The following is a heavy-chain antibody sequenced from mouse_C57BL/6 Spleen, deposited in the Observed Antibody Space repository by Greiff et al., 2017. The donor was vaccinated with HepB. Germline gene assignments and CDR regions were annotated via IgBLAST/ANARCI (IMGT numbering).Heavy chain of an antibody. Sequence: VQLKQSGPELVKPGASVKISCKASGYSFTGYYMNWVKQSPEKSLEWIGEINPSTGGTSYNQKFKGKATLTVNKSSSTAYMELRSLTSEDSAVYYCARPTGTRGYFDVWGTGTTVTVSS. CDR2: INPSTGGT. CDR3: ARPTGTRGYFDV. D-gene: IGHD4-1*02. V-gene: IGHV1-42*01. J-gene: IGHJ1*03. CDR1: GYSFTGYY.